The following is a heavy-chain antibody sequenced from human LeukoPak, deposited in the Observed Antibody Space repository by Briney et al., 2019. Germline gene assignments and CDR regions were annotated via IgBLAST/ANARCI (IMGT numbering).Heavy chain of an antibody. V-gene: IGHV1-18*01. CDR2: ISPYSGNA. Sequence: ASVKVSCKASGYSFPTSGITWVRQAPGQGLEWLGWISPYSGNAHYAQKVQGRLTMTTDTSTSTAYMELRSLRSDDTAVYYCARGVYCCGYYYGWYFDHWGQGTLVTVSS. CDR1: GYSFPTSG. CDR3: ARGVYCCGYYYGWYFDH. D-gene: IGHD3-10*01. J-gene: IGHJ4*02.